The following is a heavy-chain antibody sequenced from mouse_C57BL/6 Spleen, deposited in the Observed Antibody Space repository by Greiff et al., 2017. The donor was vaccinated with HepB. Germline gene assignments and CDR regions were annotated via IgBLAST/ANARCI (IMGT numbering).Heavy chain of an antibody. CDR2: INYDGSST. CDR1: GFTFSDYY. J-gene: IGHJ4*01. D-gene: IGHD3-2*02. CDR3: ARETAQATSMDY. Sequence: EVMLVESEGGLVQPGSSMKLSCTASGFTFSDYYMAWVRQVPEKGLEWVANINYDGSSTYYLDSLKSRFIISRDNAKNILYLQMSSLKSEDTATYYCARETAQATSMDYWGQGTSVTVSS. V-gene: IGHV5-16*01.